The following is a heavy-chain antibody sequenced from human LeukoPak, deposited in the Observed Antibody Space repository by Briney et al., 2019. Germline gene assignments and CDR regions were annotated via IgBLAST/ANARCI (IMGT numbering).Heavy chain of an antibody. Sequence: GASVKVSCKASGYTFISYGINWVRQAPGQGLEWMGWISPHNGNTNYAQKLQGRVTMTTDTSPSTAYMEGRSLRSDDTAVYYCARAWIAVAGPGTSDYWGQGTLVMVSS. CDR1: GYTFISYG. CDR3: ARAWIAVAGPGTSDY. D-gene: IGHD6-19*01. J-gene: IGHJ4*02. V-gene: IGHV1-18*01. CDR2: ISPHNGNT.